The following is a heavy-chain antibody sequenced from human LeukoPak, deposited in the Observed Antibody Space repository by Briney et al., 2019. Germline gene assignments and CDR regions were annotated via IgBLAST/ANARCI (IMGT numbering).Heavy chain of an antibody. Sequence: ASVKVSCKASGYTFTSYDINWVRQATGQGLEWMGWMNPNSGNTGYAQKFQGRVTMTRNTSISTAYMELSSLRSEETAVYYCARDSPSSGRYVFDYWGQGILATVSS. CDR1: GYTFTSYD. V-gene: IGHV1-8*01. CDR2: MNPNSGNT. J-gene: IGHJ4*02. CDR3: ARDSPSSGRYVFDY. D-gene: IGHD3-10*01.